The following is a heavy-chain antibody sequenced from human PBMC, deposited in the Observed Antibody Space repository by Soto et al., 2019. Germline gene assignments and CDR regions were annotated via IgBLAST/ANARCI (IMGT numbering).Heavy chain of an antibody. V-gene: IGHV6-1*01. D-gene: IGHD1-26*01. CDR3: ARDVGASTWFDP. CDR2: TYYRSKSYY. Sequence: SQTLSLTCVISGDSVSSNNTAWIWIRQSPSRGLEWLGRTYYRSKSYYDYAVSVKSRITVNPDTSNNQISLQLNSVTPKDTAVYYCARDVGASTWFDPWGQGILVTVSS. CDR1: GDSVSSNNTA. J-gene: IGHJ5*02.